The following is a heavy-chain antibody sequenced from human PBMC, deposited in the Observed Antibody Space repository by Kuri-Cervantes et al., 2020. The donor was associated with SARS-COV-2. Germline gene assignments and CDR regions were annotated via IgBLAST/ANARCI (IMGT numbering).Heavy chain of an antibody. D-gene: IGHD3-3*01. J-gene: IGHJ4*02. Sequence: LSLTCAASGFTFSSYAMSWVRQAPGKGLEWVSAISGSGGSTYYADSVKGRFTISRDNSKNTLYLQMNSLRAEDTAVYYCARGTGSYYDFWSGSNFDYWGQGTLVTVSS. CDR3: ARGTGSYYDFWSGSNFDY. CDR2: ISGSGGST. V-gene: IGHV3-23*01. CDR1: GFTFSSYA.